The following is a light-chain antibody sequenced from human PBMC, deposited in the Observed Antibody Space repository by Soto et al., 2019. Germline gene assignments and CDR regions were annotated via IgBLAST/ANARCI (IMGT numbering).Light chain of an antibody. CDR2: AAS. CDR1: QTISNY. V-gene: IGKV1-39*01. CDR3: QQSYSTPIT. Sequence: EIQLTQSPSSLSSSPGERATLSCRASQTISNYLNWYQQQPGKAPKLLIYAASSLQSGVPSRFSGSGSGTDFTLTSSSVQLEDFATYYCQQSYSTPITFGQGTRLEIK. J-gene: IGKJ5*01.